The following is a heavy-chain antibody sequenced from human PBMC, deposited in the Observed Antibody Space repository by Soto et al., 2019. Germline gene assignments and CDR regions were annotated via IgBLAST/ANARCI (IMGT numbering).Heavy chain of an antibody. J-gene: IGHJ5*02. Sequence: ASVKVSCKASGYTFTSYDINWVRQATGQGLEWMGWMNPNSGNTGYAQKFQGRVTMTRNTSISTAYMELSSLRSVDTAVYYCATQDPPKYCSSTSCGPPFDPWGQGTLVTVSS. CDR1: GYTFTSYD. V-gene: IGHV1-8*01. D-gene: IGHD2-2*01. CDR2: MNPNSGNT. CDR3: ATQDPPKYCSSTSCGPPFDP.